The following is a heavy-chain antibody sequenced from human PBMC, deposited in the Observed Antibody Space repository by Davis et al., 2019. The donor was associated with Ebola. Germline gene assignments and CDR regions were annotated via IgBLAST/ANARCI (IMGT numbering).Heavy chain of an antibody. CDR2: INHSGST. CDR1: GGSISSYY. D-gene: IGHD6-13*01. Sequence: SETLSLTCTVSGGSISSYYWSWIRQPPGKGLEWIGEINHSGSTNYNPSLKSRVTISVDTSKNQFSLKLSSVTAADTAVYYCAREDTPYSSSWYVRYYYGMDVWGQGTTVTVSS. CDR3: AREDTPYSSSWYVRYYYGMDV. V-gene: IGHV4-34*01. J-gene: IGHJ6*02.